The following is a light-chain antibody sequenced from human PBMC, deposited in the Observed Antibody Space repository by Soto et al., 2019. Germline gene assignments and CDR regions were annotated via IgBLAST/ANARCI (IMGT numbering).Light chain of an antibody. V-gene: IGKV3-11*01. Sequence: EIVLTQSPATLSLSPGERATLSCRASQSVDDFLAWYQQRPGQAPRLLIYNASTRATYVPSRFSGSGSGTDFTLTISSLEPEDFAVYYCQQRSNRPLTFGGGTRVDIK. CDR2: NAS. J-gene: IGKJ4*01. CDR1: QSVDDF. CDR3: QQRSNRPLT.